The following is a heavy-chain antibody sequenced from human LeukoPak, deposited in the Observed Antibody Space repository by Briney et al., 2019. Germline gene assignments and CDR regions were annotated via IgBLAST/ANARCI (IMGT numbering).Heavy chain of an antibody. J-gene: IGHJ4*02. CDR1: GFAFSSYA. CDR3: AKDFRIGYSAHFDY. V-gene: IGHV3-23*01. CDR2: ISGSGDST. Sequence: GGSLRLSCAASGFAFSSYAMNWIRQVPGKGLEWVSAISGSGDSTYYGDSVKGRFSISRDNSKNTLYLQMDSLRGEDTAVYYCAKDFRIGYSAHFDYWGQGALVTVSS. D-gene: IGHD2-21*01.